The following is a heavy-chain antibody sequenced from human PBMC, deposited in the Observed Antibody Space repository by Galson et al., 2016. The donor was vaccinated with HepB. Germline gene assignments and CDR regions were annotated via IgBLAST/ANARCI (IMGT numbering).Heavy chain of an antibody. CDR2: ISGSGGST. CDR3: ATKPSYYDSMTGYYMGGYFDY. V-gene: IGHV3-23*01. D-gene: IGHD3-9*01. CDR1: TFSSYA. Sequence: TFSSYAMSWVRQAPGKELEWVSAISGSGGSTYYADPVKGRFTISRDKSKNTLFLQMNSLRAEDTAVYYCATKPSYYDSMTGYYMGGYFDYWGQGTLVTVSS. J-gene: IGHJ4*02.